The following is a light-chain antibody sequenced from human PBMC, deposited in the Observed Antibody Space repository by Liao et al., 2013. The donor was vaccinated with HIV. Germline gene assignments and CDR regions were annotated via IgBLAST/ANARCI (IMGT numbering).Light chain of an antibody. Sequence: SSELTQPPSVSVSPGQTASITCSGDTLGNVYAAWYQQKPGQSPVLVMYRDSHRPSGIPERFSGSNSGSTATLTISGTQAMDEADYFCQAWDRSAAVVFGGGTKLTVL. CDR1: TLGNVY. CDR2: RDS. CDR3: QAWDRSAAVV. V-gene: IGLV3-1*01. J-gene: IGLJ2*01.